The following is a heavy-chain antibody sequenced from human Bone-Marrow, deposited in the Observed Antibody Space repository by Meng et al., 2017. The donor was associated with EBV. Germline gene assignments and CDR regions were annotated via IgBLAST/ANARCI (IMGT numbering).Heavy chain of an antibody. Sequence: QLGESGGGMVKAGGSLRLSCAASTFMFIDYHMSWIRQAPGKGLEWVSYISTRGNAIDYADSVKGRFTISRDNAKNSLYLQMNSLRPDDTAVYYCARVNGDFSYWYFDLWGRGTLVTVSS. J-gene: IGHJ2*01. CDR1: TFMFIDYH. CDR2: ISTRGNAI. D-gene: IGHD4-17*01. V-gene: IGHV3-11*01. CDR3: ARVNGDFSYWYFDL.